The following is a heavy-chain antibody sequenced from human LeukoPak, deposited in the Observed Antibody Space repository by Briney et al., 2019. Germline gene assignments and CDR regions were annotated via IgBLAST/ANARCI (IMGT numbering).Heavy chain of an antibody. V-gene: IGHV1-18*01. CDR2: ISAYNGNT. Sequence: ASVKVSCKASGYTFTSYGITWVRQAPGQGLEWMGWISAYNGNTNYAQKLQGRVTMTTDKSTSTAYMELRSLRSDDTAVYYCASSVGATWTGDAFDIWGQGTMVTVSS. D-gene: IGHD1-26*01. CDR3: ASSVGATWTGDAFDI. CDR1: GYTFTSYG. J-gene: IGHJ3*02.